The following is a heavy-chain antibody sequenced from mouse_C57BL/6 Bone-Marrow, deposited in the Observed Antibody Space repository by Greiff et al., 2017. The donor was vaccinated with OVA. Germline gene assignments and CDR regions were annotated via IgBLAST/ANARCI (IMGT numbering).Heavy chain of an antibody. CDR1: GFTFSSYA. J-gene: IGHJ4*01. D-gene: IGHD2-1*01. CDR3: ARVLIYYGNPGAMDY. CDR2: ISDGGSYT. Sequence: EVQLVESGGGLVKPGGSLQLSCAASGFTFSSYAMSWVRQTPEKRLEWVATISDGGSYTYYPDNVKGRFHIARDNAKNNLYLQMSHLKSEDTAMYYCARVLIYYGNPGAMDYWGQGTSVTVSS. V-gene: IGHV5-4*01.